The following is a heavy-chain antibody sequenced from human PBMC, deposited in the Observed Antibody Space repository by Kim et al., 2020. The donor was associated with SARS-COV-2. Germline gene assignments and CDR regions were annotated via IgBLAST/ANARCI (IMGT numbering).Heavy chain of an antibody. CDR1: GGSFSGYY. J-gene: IGHJ4*02. Sequence: SETLSLTCAVYGGSFSGYYWSWIRQPPGKGLEWIGENNHSGSTNYNPSLKSRVTISVDTSKNQFSLKLSSVTAADTAVYYCARGRFGGRRWYYFDYWGQGTLVTVSS. V-gene: IGHV4-34*01. CDR3: ARGRFGGRRWYYFDY. CDR2: NNHSGST. D-gene: IGHD3-10*01.